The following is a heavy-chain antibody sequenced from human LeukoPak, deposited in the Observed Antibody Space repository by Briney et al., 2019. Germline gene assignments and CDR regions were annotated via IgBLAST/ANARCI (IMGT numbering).Heavy chain of an antibody. J-gene: IGHJ4*02. CDR3: AREGGYCSSTSCGDY. V-gene: IGHV4-38-2*02. Sequence: SSETLSLTCTVSGYSISSGYYWGWIRQPPGKGLEWIGSIYHSGSTYYNPSLKSRVTISVDTSKNQFSLKLSSVTAADTAVYYCAREGGYCSSTSCGDYWGQGTLVTVSS. CDR2: IYHSGST. CDR1: GYSISSGYY. D-gene: IGHD2-2*01.